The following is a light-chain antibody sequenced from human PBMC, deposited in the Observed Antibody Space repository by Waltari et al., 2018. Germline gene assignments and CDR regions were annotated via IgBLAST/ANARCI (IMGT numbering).Light chain of an antibody. Sequence: DIQMTQSPSSLSASVGDRVTITCRASNAIFSYLNWFQQIPSKAPALLIFAASALQSGVPSRFSGSGSGTNFTLTISSLRPEDFATYYCQQSYSAPRTFGQGTKVDFK. J-gene: IGKJ1*01. CDR3: QQSYSAPRT. CDR2: AAS. CDR1: NAIFSY. V-gene: IGKV1-39*01.